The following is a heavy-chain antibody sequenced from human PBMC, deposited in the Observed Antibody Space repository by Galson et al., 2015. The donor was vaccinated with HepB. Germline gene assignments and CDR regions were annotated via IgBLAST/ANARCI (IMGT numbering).Heavy chain of an antibody. V-gene: IGHV3-11*01. CDR3: ARFFHKAYGMDV. CDR1: GFTFSDYY. Sequence: SLRLSCAASGFTFSDYYMNWIRQAPGKGLEWVSYITTSGATIDYADSVKGRFTISRDNAKNSLYLQMKSLRAEDTAVCYCARFFHKAYGMDVWGQGTTVTVSS. CDR2: ITTSGATI. J-gene: IGHJ6*02.